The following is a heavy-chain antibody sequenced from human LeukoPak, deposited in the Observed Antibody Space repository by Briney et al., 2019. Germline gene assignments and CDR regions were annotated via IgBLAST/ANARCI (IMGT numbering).Heavy chain of an antibody. Sequence: GGSLRLSCAASGFSFSGYYMSWIRQAPGKGLEWISYISSSGGTTIYYADSVEGRFTISRDNAENSLYLRMDSLRAEDTAVYYCTRFRGYCSGATCYPYYFDYWGQGTLVTVSP. CDR3: TRFRGYCSGATCYPYYFDY. D-gene: IGHD2-15*01. V-gene: IGHV3-11*01. CDR2: ISSSGGTTI. CDR1: GFSFSGYY. J-gene: IGHJ4*02.